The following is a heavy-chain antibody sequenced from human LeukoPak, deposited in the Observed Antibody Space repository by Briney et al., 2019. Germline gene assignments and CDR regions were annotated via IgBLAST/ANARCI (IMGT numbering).Heavy chain of an antibody. CDR1: GGSISSYY. V-gene: IGHV4-59*12. D-gene: IGHD6-13*01. CDR2: IYYSGST. Sequence: PSETLSLTCAVSGGSISSYYWSWIRQPPGKGLEWIGYIYYSGSTNYNSSLKSRVTISVDTSKNQFSLKLSSVTAADTAVYYCARERYSSSWFFDYWGQGTLVTVSS. J-gene: IGHJ4*02. CDR3: ARERYSSSWFFDY.